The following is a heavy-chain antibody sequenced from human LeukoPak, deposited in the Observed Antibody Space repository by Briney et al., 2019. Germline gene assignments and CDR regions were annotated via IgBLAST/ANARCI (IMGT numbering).Heavy chain of an antibody. Sequence: ASVKVSCKASGYTFTSYGISWVRQAPGQGLEWMGRISAYNGNTNYAQKLQGRVTMTTDTSTSTAYMELRSLRSDDTAVYYCARDKEYSSSSAYYYGMDVWGQGTTVTVSS. V-gene: IGHV1-18*01. J-gene: IGHJ6*02. CDR3: ARDKEYSSSSAYYYGMDV. CDR1: GYTFTSYG. D-gene: IGHD6-6*01. CDR2: ISAYNGNT.